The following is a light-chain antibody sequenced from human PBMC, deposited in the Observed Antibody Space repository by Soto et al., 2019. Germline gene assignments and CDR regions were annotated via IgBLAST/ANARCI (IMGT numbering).Light chain of an antibody. CDR3: CSYAGRYTLV. J-gene: IGLJ6*01. Sequence: QSVLAQPASVSGSPGQSITISCTGTSSDVGAYDAVSWYQQHPGKAPQVIIYRGTKRPSGVSTRFSGSVSGNTASLTVSGLQAEDEAEYFCCSYAGRYTLVFGGGTKVTVL. CDR1: SSDVGAYDA. V-gene: IGLV2-23*01. CDR2: RGT.